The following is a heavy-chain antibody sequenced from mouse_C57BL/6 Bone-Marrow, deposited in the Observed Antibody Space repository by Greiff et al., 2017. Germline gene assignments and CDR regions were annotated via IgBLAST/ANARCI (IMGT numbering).Heavy chain of an antibody. J-gene: IGHJ2*01. CDR2: ISDGGSYT. Sequence: EVHLVESGGGLVKPGGSLKLSCAASGFTFSSYALSWVRQTPEKRLEWVATISDGGSYTYYPDNVKGRFTISRDNAKNNLYLQMSHLKSEDTAMYFCARDRRAYYSNWNYCDYWGQGTTLTVSS. CDR1: GFTFSSYA. CDR3: ARDRRAYYSNWNYCDY. D-gene: IGHD2-5*01. V-gene: IGHV5-4*01.